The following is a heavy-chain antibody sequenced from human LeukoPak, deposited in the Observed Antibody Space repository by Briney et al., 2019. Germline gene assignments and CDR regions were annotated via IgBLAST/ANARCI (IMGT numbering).Heavy chain of an antibody. V-gene: IGHV4-4*07. Sequence: SETLSPTCTVSGGSISSYYWSWIRQPAGKGLEWIGRIYTSGSTNYNPSLKSRVTMSVDTSKNQFSLKLSSVTAADTAVYYCARAGGGVGLLWFGESFDYWGQGTLVTVSS. CDR3: ARAGGGVGLLWFGESFDY. J-gene: IGHJ4*02. D-gene: IGHD3-10*01. CDR2: IYTSGST. CDR1: GGSISSYY.